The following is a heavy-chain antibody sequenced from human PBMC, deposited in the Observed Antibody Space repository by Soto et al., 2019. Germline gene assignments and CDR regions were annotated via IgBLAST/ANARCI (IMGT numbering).Heavy chain of an antibody. CDR1: GFTFSSYW. V-gene: IGHV3-7*01. J-gene: IGHJ3*02. CDR2: IKQDGSDK. CDR3: ARVGSGYYYDAFDI. D-gene: IGHD3-22*01. Sequence: HPGGSLRRSCAASGFTFSSYWMSCVRQAPGKGLEWVANIKQDGSDKSYVDSVKGRFTISRDNAKNSLYLQMNSLRAEDTAVYYCARVGSGYYYDAFDIWGQGTMVTVSS.